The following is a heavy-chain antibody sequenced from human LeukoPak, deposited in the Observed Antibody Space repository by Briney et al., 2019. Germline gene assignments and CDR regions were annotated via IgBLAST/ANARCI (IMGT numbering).Heavy chain of an antibody. Sequence: GGSLRLSCAASGFTFSSYALHWVRQAPGKGLEWVAVISHDGSNKYYADSVRGRFTISRDNSENTLYLQLNSLRAEDTSMYYCARETLGSSWYYFDYWGQGTLVTVSS. J-gene: IGHJ4*02. CDR1: GFTFSSYA. V-gene: IGHV3-30*04. CDR3: ARETLGSSWYYFDY. D-gene: IGHD6-13*01. CDR2: ISHDGSNK.